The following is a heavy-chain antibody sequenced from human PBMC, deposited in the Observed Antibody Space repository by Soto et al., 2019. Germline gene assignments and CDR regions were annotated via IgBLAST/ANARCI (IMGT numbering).Heavy chain of an antibody. CDR2: MYHNGNT. CDR1: GGSISSGGYS. D-gene: IGHD3-10*01. J-gene: IGHJ6*02. V-gene: IGHV4-30-2*01. CDR3: ARQGLGAPHGLVDV. Sequence: PXETLSLTCAVSGGSISSGGYSWSWIRQPPGKGLEWIGYMYHNGNTYYNPSLKSRVTISIDRSKNQFSLKLTSVTVADTALYYCARQGLGAPHGLVDVWGQGTTVTVS.